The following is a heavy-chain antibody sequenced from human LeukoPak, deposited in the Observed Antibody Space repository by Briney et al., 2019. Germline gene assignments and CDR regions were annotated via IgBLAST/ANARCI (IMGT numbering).Heavy chain of an antibody. D-gene: IGHD2-2*01. CDR1: GYTFTGYY. V-gene: IGHV1-2*02. CDR3: ARDQVVVVQFRYYYYGMDV. CDR2: INPNSGGT. Sequence: GASVKVSCKASGYTFTGYYMHWVRQAPGQGLEWMGWINPNSGGTNYAQKFQGRVTMTRDTSISTAYMELSRLRSDDTAVYYCARDQVVVVQFRYYYYGMDVWGQGTTVTVSS. J-gene: IGHJ6*02.